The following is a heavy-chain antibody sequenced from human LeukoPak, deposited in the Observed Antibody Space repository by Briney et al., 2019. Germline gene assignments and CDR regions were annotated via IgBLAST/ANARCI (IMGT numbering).Heavy chain of an antibody. CDR2: IYHSGST. CDR1: GYSISSGYY. J-gene: IGHJ3*02. Sequence: SETLSLTCAVSGYSISSGYYWGWIRQPPGKGLEWIGSIYHSGSTYYNPSLKSRVTISVDTSKNQFSLKLSSVTAADTAVYYCARGVVGVVAAIRGAFDIWRQGTMVTVSS. D-gene: IGHD2-15*01. V-gene: IGHV4-38-2*01. CDR3: ARGVVGVVAAIRGAFDI.